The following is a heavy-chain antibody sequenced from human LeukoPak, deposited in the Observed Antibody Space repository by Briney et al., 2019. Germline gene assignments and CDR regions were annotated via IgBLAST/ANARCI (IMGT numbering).Heavy chain of an antibody. CDR3: AREPIGDHDAFEI. V-gene: IGHV1-2*02. Sequence: GASVKVSCKASGYTFSVYYIHWVRQARGQGLEWMGWINPNSGGTKSTQRFQGRVTMTRDTSISTAYMELSRLTSDDTAVYYCAREPIGDHDAFEIWGQGTMVTVSS. D-gene: IGHD2-21*01. CDR2: INPNSGGT. CDR1: GYTFSVYY. J-gene: IGHJ3*02.